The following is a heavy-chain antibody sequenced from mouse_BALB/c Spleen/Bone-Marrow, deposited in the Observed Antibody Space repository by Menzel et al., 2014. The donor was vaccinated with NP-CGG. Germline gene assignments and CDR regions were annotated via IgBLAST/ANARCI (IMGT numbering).Heavy chain of an antibody. Sequence: VKLMESGPGLVAPSQRLSITCTVSGFSLTSYDISWIRQPPGKGLEWLGVIWTGGGTNYNSAFMSRLSISKDNSKSXVFLKMNSLQTDDTAIYYCVRVRYFDVWGAGTTVTVSS. CDR2: IWTGGGT. CDR3: VRVRYFDV. V-gene: IGHV2-9-2*01. CDR1: GFSLTSYD. J-gene: IGHJ1*01.